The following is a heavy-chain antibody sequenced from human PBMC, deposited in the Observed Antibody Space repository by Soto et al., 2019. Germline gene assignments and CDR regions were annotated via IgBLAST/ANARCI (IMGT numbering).Heavy chain of an antibody. CDR3: ARDYYYDSRGYPGAYYYGMDV. CDR1: GGSFSSYY. V-gene: IGHV4-59*01. D-gene: IGHD3-22*01. CDR2: IYYSGRT. Sequence: SETLSLTCTVSGGSFSSYYWSWIRQPPGKGLEWIGHIYYSGRTNYNPSLKSRVTISGDTSKNQLSLRLSSVTAADTAVYYCARDYYYDSRGYPGAYYYGMDVWGQGTTVTVSS. J-gene: IGHJ6*02.